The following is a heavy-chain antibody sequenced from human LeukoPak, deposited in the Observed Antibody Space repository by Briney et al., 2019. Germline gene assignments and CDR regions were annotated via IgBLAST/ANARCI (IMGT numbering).Heavy chain of an antibody. CDR1: GFTFSSYG. D-gene: IGHD3-3*01. CDR3: AKDRVVINRPYYFDY. J-gene: IGHJ4*02. Sequence: PGGSLRLSCAASGFTFSSYGMHWVRQAPGKGLEWVAVISYDGSNKYYADSVKGRFTISRDNSKNTLYLQMNSLRAEDTAVYYCAKDRVVINRPYYFDYWGQGTLVTASS. CDR2: ISYDGSNK. V-gene: IGHV3-30*18.